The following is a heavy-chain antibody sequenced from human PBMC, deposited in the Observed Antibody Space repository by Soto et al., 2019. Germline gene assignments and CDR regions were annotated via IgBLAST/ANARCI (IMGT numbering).Heavy chain of an antibody. V-gene: IGHV3-23*01. J-gene: IGHJ6*02. CDR2: ITASGDST. CDR1: GFSFSGYA. Sequence: GGSLRLSCAASGFSFSGYAMSWVRQAPGKGLEWVSSITASGDSTYYADSVKGRFTISRDNSKNTLYLQMNSLRSEDTAVYYCARSRGYIAAAGTDGYYYGMDVWGQGTTVTVSS. D-gene: IGHD6-13*01. CDR3: ARSRGYIAAAGTDGYYYGMDV.